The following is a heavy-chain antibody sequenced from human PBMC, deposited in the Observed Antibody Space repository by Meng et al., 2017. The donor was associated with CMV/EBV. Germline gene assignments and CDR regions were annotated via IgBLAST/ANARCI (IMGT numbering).Heavy chain of an antibody. CDR1: GGASGGYY. V-gene: IGHV4-34*01. D-gene: IGHD2-2*01. CDR3: ARGFPSWRKPAYYFDY. Sequence: QGRPQRLGAGLLLPSEPLSLTCAVYGGASGGYYGSWIRQPPGKGLEWIGEINHSGSTNYTPSLKSRVTISVDTSKNQFSLKLSSVTAADTAVYYCARGFPSWRKPAYYFDYWGQGTLVTVSS. J-gene: IGHJ4*02. CDR2: INHSGST.